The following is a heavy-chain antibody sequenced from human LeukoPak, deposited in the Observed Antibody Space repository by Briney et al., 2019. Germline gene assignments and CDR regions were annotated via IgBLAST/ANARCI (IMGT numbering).Heavy chain of an antibody. J-gene: IGHJ4*02. CDR1: GGTFSSYA. V-gene: IGHV1-69*05. D-gene: IGHD6-6*01. CDR3: ARTPGGKAIAAPPSSFDS. Sequence: SVKVSCKASGGTFSSYAISWVRQAPGQGLEWMGGIIPIFGTANYAQKFQGRVTITTDESTSTAYMELSSLRSEDTAVYYCARTPGGKAIAAPPSSFDSWGQGTLVTVSS. CDR2: IIPIFGTA.